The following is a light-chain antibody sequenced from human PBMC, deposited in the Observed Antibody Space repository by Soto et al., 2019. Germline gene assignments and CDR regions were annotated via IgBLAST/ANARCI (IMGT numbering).Light chain of an antibody. CDR1: SSNIGANYD. Sequence: QLVLTQPPSVSGAPGQRVTISCTGSSSNIGANYDVHWYQHLPGTAPKLLISGDSNRPSGVPDRFSGSKSRTSASLGITGLQAEDEADYYCQSYDSSLRGWVFGGGTQLTVL. V-gene: IGLV1-40*01. CDR3: QSYDSSLRGWV. J-gene: IGLJ3*02. CDR2: GDS.